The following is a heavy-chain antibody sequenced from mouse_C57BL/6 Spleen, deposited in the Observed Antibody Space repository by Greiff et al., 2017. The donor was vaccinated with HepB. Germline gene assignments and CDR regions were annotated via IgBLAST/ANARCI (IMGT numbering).Heavy chain of an antibody. J-gene: IGHJ2*01. Sequence: QVQLQQSGPELVKPGASVKLSCKASGYTFTSYDINWVKQRPGQGLEWIGWIYPRDGSTKYNEKFKGKGTLTVDTSSSTEYMELHSLTSEDSAVYFYAPKTNYYSSSYDYFDYWGQGTTLTVSS. V-gene: IGHV1-85*01. CDR1: GYTFTSYD. D-gene: IGHD1-1*01. CDR3: APKTNYYSSSYDYFDY. CDR2: IYPRDGST.